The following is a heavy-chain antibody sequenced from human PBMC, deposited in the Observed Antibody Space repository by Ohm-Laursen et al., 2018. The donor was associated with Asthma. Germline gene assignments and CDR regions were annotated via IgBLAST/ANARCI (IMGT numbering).Heavy chain of an antibody. CDR2: ISYDGSNK. CDR3: AREKYLSIVEGTAFDI. CDR1: GFTFSSYA. J-gene: IGHJ3*02. Sequence: SLRLSCAASGFTFSSYAMHWVRQAPGKGLEWVAVISYDGSNKYYADSVKGRFTISRDNSKNTLYLQMNSLRAEDTAVYYCAREKYLSIVEGTAFDIWGQGTMVTVSS. D-gene: IGHD2/OR15-2a*01. V-gene: IGHV3-30-3*01.